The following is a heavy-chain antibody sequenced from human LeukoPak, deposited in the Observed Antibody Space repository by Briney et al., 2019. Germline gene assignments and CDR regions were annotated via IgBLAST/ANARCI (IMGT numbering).Heavy chain of an antibody. CDR1: GYSFTSYW. D-gene: IGHD3-10*01. Sequence: PGESLKISCKGSGYSFTSYWIGWVRQMPGKGLEWMGIIYPGDSDTRYSPSFQGQVTISADKSISTAYLQWSSLKASDTAMYYCARLRGLLWFGLGAFDIWGQGTMVTVSS. CDR2: IYPGDSDT. V-gene: IGHV5-51*01. CDR3: ARLRGLLWFGLGAFDI. J-gene: IGHJ3*02.